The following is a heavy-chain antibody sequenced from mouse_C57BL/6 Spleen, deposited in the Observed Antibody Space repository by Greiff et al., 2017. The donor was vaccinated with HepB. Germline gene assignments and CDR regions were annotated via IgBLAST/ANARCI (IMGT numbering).Heavy chain of an antibody. CDR2: FYPGSGSI. Sequence: VQLVESGAELVKPGASVKLSCKASGYTFTEYTIHWVKQRSGQGLEWIGWFYPGSGSIKYNEKFKDKATLTADKSSSTVYMELSRLTSEDSAVYFCARHEEGYSNYVFYAMDYWGQGTSVTVSS. J-gene: IGHJ4*01. CDR3: ARHEEGYSNYVFYAMDY. D-gene: IGHD2-5*01. V-gene: IGHV1-62-2*01. CDR1: GYTFTEYT.